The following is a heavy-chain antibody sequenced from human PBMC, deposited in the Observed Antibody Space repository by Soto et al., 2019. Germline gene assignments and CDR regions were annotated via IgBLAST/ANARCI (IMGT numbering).Heavy chain of an antibody. D-gene: IGHD7-27*01. J-gene: IGHJ5*01. CDR2: MSPKTANT. V-gene: IGHV1-8*01. CDR1: VYTFTSYD. Sequence: ASVTVSCKASVYTFTSYDINWVRQTAGQGLEWMGWMSPKTANTGYAQKFQGRVTMTRSTSISTAYMELSSLTSEDTAVYYCTGGPPNWGFDSWGQGTPVTVSS. CDR3: TGGPPNWGFDS.